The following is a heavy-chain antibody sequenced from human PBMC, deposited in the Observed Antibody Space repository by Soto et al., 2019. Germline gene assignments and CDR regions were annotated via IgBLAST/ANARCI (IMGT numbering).Heavy chain of an antibody. CDR1: GFSLSASGVG. J-gene: IGHJ4*02. D-gene: IGHD4-4*01. V-gene: IGHV2-5*01. CDR3: AHSKNSNSPHY. Sequence: ESGPTLVNPTQTLTLTCTFSGFSLSASGVGVGWIRQPPGKALEWLALIYWNDDKRYSPSLKSRLTITKVTSKNQVILTMTNMEPLDTATYYCAHSKNSNSPHYGGQEILFTVSS. CDR2: IYWNDDK.